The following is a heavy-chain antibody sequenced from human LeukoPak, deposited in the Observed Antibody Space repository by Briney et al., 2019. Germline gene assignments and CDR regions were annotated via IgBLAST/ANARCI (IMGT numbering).Heavy chain of an antibody. V-gene: IGHV4-61*02. CDR2: IYTSGST. Sequence: PSETLSLTCTVSGYSISSGYYWGWIRQPAGKGLEWIGRIYTSGSTNYNPSLKSRVTISVDTSKNQFSLKLSSVTAADTAVYYCASGYSGSYISDYWGQGTLVTVSS. D-gene: IGHD1-26*01. CDR3: ASGYSGSYISDY. CDR1: GYSISSGYY. J-gene: IGHJ4*02.